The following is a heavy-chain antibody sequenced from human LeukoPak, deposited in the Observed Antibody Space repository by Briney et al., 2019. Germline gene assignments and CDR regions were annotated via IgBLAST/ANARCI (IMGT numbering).Heavy chain of an antibody. J-gene: IGHJ4*02. Sequence: SQTLSLTCTISGDSVSSNCAGWNWMRQSPSRGLEWLGRTYYRSKCYNDYAVSVKSRIPINPDTSKNQFSLQLNSVTPEDTAVYYCAREKVWIATIGGFDCWGQGTLVTVSS. CDR1: GDSVSSNCAG. D-gene: IGHD5-24*01. V-gene: IGHV6-1*01. CDR3: AREKVWIATIGGFDC. CDR2: TYYRSKCYN.